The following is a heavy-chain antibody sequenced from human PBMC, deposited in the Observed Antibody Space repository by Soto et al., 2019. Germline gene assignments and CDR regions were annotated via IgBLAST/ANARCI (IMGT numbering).Heavy chain of an antibody. CDR1: GFTFSSYA. CDR2: ISGSGGST. D-gene: IGHD1-26*01. Sequence: EVQLLESGGGLVQPGGSLRLSCAASGFTFSSYAMSWVRQAPGKGLECVSAISGSGGSTYYADSVKGRFTISRDNSKNTLYLQVNSLRAEDTAVYYCAKDLRGPELPHDYWGQGTLVTVSS. J-gene: IGHJ4*02. CDR3: AKDLRGPELPHDY. V-gene: IGHV3-23*01.